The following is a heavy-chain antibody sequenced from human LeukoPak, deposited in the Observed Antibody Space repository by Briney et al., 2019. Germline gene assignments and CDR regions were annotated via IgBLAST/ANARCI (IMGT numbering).Heavy chain of an antibody. CDR2: INPTTGGT. CDR3: ARGQEWLEAFDF. V-gene: IGHV1-2*02. J-gene: IGHJ4*02. D-gene: IGHD6-19*01. Sequence: ASVKVSCKASGYTFAGYYMHWVRQAPGQGLEWMGWINPTTGGTDYAQKFQGRVTMTRDTSINTAYMELYRLRSDDTAVYYCARGQEWLEAFDFWGLGTLVTVSS. CDR1: GYTFAGYY.